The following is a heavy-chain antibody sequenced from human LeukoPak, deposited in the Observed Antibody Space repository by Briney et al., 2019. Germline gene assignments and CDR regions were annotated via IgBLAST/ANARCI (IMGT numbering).Heavy chain of an antibody. Sequence: PGGSLRLSCAASGFTFSSYEMNWVRQAPGKGLEWVSSISGSGGSTYYADSVKGRFAVSRDNSKNTLYLQMNSLTAEDKAVYYCAKSVPSRYFDYWGQGTLVTVSS. V-gene: IGHV3-23*01. CDR1: GFTFSSYE. J-gene: IGHJ4*02. CDR3: AKSVPSRYFDY. D-gene: IGHD5/OR15-5a*01. CDR2: ISGSGGST.